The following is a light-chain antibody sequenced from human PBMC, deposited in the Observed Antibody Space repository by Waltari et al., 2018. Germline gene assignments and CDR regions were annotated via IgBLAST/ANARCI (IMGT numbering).Light chain of an antibody. CDR3: SSFTTSSTYV. CDR1: SSDVGEYNY. V-gene: IGLV2-14*03. Sequence: QSALTQPASVSGSPGQSITISCTGTSSDVGEYNYVSWYHQHPGKAPKLMIYDVNNRPSGVSNRFSGSKSGNTASLTISGLLAEDEADYYCSSFTTSSTYVFGTGTKVTVL. J-gene: IGLJ1*01. CDR2: DVN.